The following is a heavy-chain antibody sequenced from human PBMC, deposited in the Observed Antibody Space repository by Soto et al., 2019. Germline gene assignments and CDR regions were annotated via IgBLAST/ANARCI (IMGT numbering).Heavy chain of an antibody. CDR1: GFTVNNNY. CDR3: TRDSSYYGAGRGVLDY. Sequence: EVQLVESGGGLVQPGGSLRLSCAVSGFTVNNNYMSWVRQAPGKGLEWVSVIYSDGNTDYAESVRGRFTVYRDTYKNTLYLQMNSLRAEDTAIYYCTRDSSYYGAGRGVLDYWGQGTPVTVSS. V-gene: IGHV3-66*01. CDR2: IYSDGNT. D-gene: IGHD3-10*01. J-gene: IGHJ4*02.